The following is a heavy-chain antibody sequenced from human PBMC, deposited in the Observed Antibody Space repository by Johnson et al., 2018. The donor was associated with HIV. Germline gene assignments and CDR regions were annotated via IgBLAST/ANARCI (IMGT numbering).Heavy chain of an antibody. J-gene: IGHJ3*02. CDR2: ISFDGSNE. V-gene: IGHV3-30*04. Sequence: VQLVESGGGVVQPGMFVTLSCAASGLNFSDYGMHWVRQAPGKGLEWVAVISFDGSNEYYADSVKGRFTISRDNSKHTLYLQMNSLRAEDTAVYYCAKDSEVSGYQPDAFDIWGQGTMVTVSS. D-gene: IGHD3-3*01. CDR3: AKDSEVSGYQPDAFDI. CDR1: GLNFSDYG.